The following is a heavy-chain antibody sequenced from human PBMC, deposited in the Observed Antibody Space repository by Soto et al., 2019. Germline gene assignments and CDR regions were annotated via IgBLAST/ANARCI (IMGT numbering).Heavy chain of an antibody. CDR3: TSTVPAAPTFDY. D-gene: IGHD2-2*01. Sequence: GESLKISCAASGFTFSNAWMSWVRQAPGKGLEWVGRIKSKTDGGTTDYAAPVKGRFTISRDDSKNTLYLQMNSLKTEDTAVYYCTSTVPAAPTFDYLGQGTLVTGSS. J-gene: IGHJ4*02. CDR1: GFTFSNAW. V-gene: IGHV3-15*01. CDR2: IKSKTDGGTT.